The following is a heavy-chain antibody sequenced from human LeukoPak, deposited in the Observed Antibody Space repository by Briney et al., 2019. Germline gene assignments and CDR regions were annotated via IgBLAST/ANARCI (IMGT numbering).Heavy chain of an antibody. CDR3: AEMDPDRIGQVYSNYPWRVRFGYGMDV. V-gene: IGHV3-23*01. D-gene: IGHD4-11*01. CDR1: GFTFSSYA. J-gene: IGHJ6*02. CDR2: ISASGGTT. Sequence: GGSLRLSCAASGFTFSSYAMSWVRQAPGKGLEWVSVISASGGTTYYADSVKGRFTVSRDNSKNTLYVQMNSLRAEDTAVYYCAEMDPDRIGQVYSNYPWRVRFGYGMDVWGQGTTVTVSS.